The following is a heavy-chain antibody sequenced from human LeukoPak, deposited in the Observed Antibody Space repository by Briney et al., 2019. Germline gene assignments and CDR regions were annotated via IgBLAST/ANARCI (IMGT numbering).Heavy chain of an antibody. CDR1: GLTFSTSG. CDR3: ATETNGRHYDY. D-gene: IGHD1-14*01. V-gene: IGHV3-21*06. CDR2: IGPTGSDR. Sequence: GGSLRLSCTASGLTFSTSGFNWVRHPPAKGLGWVASIGPTGSDRYHADSIKGRFSTSRDNPNNFLYLQMNSLRAEDTAVYYCATETNGRHYDYWGQGTLLTVSS. J-gene: IGHJ4*02.